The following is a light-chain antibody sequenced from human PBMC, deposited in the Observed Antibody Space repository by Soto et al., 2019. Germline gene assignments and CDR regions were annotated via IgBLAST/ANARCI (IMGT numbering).Light chain of an antibody. CDR1: QDISNY. CDR2: DAS. CDR3: QQYDNFFT. V-gene: IGKV1-33*01. Sequence: DIQMTQSPSSLSASVGDRVTITCQASQDISNYLNWYQQKPGKAPKLLIYDASNLETGVPSRFSGSGSGTDFTFTISSLQPEDIATYDCQQYDNFFTFGGGTKVEIK. J-gene: IGKJ4*01.